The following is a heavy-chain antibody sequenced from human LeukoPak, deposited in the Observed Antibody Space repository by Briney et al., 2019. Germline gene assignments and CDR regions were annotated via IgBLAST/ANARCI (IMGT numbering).Heavy chain of an antibody. CDR1: GYTFTSYD. CDR2: MNPNSGNT. J-gene: IGHJ4*02. D-gene: IGHD3-16*01. Sequence: ASVKVSCKASGYTFTSYDINWVRQATGQGLEWMGWMNPNSGNTGYAQKFQGRVTMTRNTSISTAYMELSSLRAEDTAVYYCAKEAIWGANRPYYFDYWGQGTLVTVSS. CDR3: AKEAIWGANRPYYFDY. V-gene: IGHV1-8*01.